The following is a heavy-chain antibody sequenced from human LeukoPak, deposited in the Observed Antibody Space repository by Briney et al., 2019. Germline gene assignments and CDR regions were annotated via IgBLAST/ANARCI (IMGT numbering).Heavy chain of an antibody. CDR2: ISSSSSYI. CDR1: GFTFSSYS. CDR3: AKDISPNSYGIDY. D-gene: IGHD5-18*01. J-gene: IGHJ4*02. Sequence: PGGSLRLSCAASGFTFSSYSMNWVRQAPGKGLEWVSSISSSSSYIYYADSVKGRFTISRDNAKNSLYLQMNSLRAEDMALYYCAKDISPNSYGIDYWGQGTLVTVSS. V-gene: IGHV3-21*04.